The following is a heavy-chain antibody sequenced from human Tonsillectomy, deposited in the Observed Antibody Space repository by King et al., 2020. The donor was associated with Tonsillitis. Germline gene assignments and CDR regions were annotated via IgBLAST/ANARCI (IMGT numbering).Heavy chain of an antibody. V-gene: IGHV4-39*01. D-gene: IGHD2-21*02. CDR1: GGSINNTNFY. CDR2: VYYAGTT. Sequence: QLQESGPGLVKPSETLSLTCTVSGGSINNTNFYGAWIRQPPGKGLEWIVSVYYAGTTYYNPSLKSRLSASVDTSGNQFSLNLSSMIGADTAVYYCARHVMSCSGVDCYQYFDSWGQGILVTVSS. CDR3: ARHVMSCSGVDCYQYFDS. J-gene: IGHJ4*02.